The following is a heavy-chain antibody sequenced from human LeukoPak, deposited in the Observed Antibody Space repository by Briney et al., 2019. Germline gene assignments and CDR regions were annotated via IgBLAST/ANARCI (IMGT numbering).Heavy chain of an antibody. Sequence: GGSLRLSCAASGGTFRSSWMSWVRQAPGKGLEWVASIKKDGSEKYYVDFVKGRFSISRDNAKNSLYLQMNSLGADDTAVYYCAGGTGMDVWGQGTTVTVSS. D-gene: IGHD1-1*01. J-gene: IGHJ6*02. CDR3: AGGTGMDV. CDR1: GGTFRSSW. CDR2: IKKDGSEK. V-gene: IGHV3-7*05.